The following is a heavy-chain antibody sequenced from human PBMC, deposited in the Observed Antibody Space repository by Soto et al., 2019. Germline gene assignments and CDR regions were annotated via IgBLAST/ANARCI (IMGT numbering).Heavy chain of an antibody. CDR2: MSHDGTNK. CDR3: ARGIKGGLDP. Sequence: QVQLVESGGGVVQPGRSLRLSCAASGFTFSNFDMHWVRQAPGKGLEWVAVMSHDGTNKYYAGSVKCRFTISRDNSKNTLYLQMNSLRPEDTAVYYCARGIKGGLDPWGQGTLVTVSS. J-gene: IGHJ5*02. CDR1: GFTFSNFD. V-gene: IGHV3-30-3*01.